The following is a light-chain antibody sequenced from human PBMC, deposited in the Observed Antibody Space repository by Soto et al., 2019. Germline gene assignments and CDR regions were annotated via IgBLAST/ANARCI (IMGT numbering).Light chain of an antibody. CDR1: QSVSSSY. V-gene: IGKV3-20*01. J-gene: IGKJ1*01. CDR2: GAS. CDR3: QQYGSSRGT. Sequence: EIVLTQAPGTLSLSPVERATLSCSSSQSVSSSYLAWYQQKPGQAPRLLIYGASSRATGIPDRFSGSGSGTDFTLTISRLEPEDFAVYYCQQYGSSRGTFGQGTKVDIK.